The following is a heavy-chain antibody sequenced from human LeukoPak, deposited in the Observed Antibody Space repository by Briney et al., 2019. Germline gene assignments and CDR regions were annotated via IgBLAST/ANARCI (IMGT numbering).Heavy chain of an antibody. J-gene: IGHJ4*02. V-gene: IGHV3-48*01. D-gene: IGHD3-22*01. CDR1: AFTFSSYS. CDR2: ISSSSNTI. Sequence: GGSLRLSCAASAFTFSSYSMNWVRQSPGKGLEWVACISSSSNTIYYADSVKGRFTISRDNAKNSLYLQMNSLRAEDTAVYYCARSQDYDSSGYYYGLDGSDFDYWGQGTLVTVSS. CDR3: ARSQDYDSSGYYYGLDGSDFDY.